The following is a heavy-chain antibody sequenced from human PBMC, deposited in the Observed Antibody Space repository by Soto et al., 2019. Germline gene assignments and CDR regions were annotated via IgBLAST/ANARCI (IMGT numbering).Heavy chain of an antibody. V-gene: IGHV6-1*01. D-gene: IGHD1-1*01. CDR2: TYYKSKWYY. Sequence: PSQTLSLTCDISGDSVSSNSAGWNWIRQTPSRGLEWLGRTYYKSKWYYTYAASVKSRITVSPDTSKNQFSLQLTSVTPEDTAVYYSASGSWNDLRGHYYMDVREKTTTGTVSS. CDR1: GDSVSSNSAG. CDR3: ASGSWNDLRGHYYMDV. J-gene: IGHJ6*03.